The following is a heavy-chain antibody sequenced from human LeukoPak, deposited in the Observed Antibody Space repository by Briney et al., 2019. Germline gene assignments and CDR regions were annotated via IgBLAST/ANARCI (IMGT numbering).Heavy chain of an antibody. CDR3: ARVTSAWDSSFDY. Sequence: GASVKVSCKASGYTFTSYAMHWVRQAPGQRLEWVGWINAGNGNTKYSQKFQGRVTITRDTSASTAYMELSSLRSEDTAVYYCARVTSAWDSSFDYWGQGTLVIVSS. D-gene: IGHD1-14*01. J-gene: IGHJ4*02. CDR1: GYTFTSYA. V-gene: IGHV1-3*01. CDR2: INAGNGNT.